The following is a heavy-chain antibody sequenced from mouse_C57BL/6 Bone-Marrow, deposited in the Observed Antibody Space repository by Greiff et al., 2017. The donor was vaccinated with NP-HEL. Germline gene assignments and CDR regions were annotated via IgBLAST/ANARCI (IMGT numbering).Heavy chain of an antibody. D-gene: IGHD3-2*02. CDR3: ARQLRPYYYAMDY. CDR1: GYAFSSSW. V-gene: IGHV1-82*01. Sequence: VQLQQSGPELVKPGASVKISCKASGYAFSSSWMTWVKQRPGTGLEWIGRIYPGDGDTNYNGTFKGKATLTADKSSSTAYMQLSSLTSEDSAVYICARQLRPYYYAMDYWGQGTSVTVSS. CDR2: IYPGDGDT. J-gene: IGHJ4*01.